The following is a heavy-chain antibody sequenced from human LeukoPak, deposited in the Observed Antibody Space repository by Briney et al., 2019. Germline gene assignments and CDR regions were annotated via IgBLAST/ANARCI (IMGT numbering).Heavy chain of an antibody. J-gene: IGHJ3*02. D-gene: IGHD4-23*01. CDR3: ARDRTTVVTTASDAFDI. V-gene: IGHV1-2*02. CDR1: GYTFTSYA. Sequence: ASVKVSCKASGYTFTSYAMNWVRQAPGQGLEWMGWINPNSGGTNYAQKFQGRVTMTRDTSISTAYMELSRLRSDDTAVYYCARDRTTVVTTASDAFDIWGQGTMVTVSS. CDR2: INPNSGGT.